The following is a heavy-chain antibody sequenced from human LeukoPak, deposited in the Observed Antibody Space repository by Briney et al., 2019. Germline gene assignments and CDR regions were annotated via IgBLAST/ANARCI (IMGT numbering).Heavy chain of an antibody. CDR2: INPNSGGT. D-gene: IGHD6-6*01. Sequence: GASVKVSCKTSGYTFFGYYVQWVRQAPGQGLEWMGLINPNSGGTNYAQKFQGRVTMTRDTPIRTAYMALSRLRSDDTAVYYCARSPTTLSSNSSPFDYWGRGTLATVSS. CDR3: ARSPTTLSSNSSPFDY. CDR1: GYTFFGYY. J-gene: IGHJ4*02. V-gene: IGHV1-2*02.